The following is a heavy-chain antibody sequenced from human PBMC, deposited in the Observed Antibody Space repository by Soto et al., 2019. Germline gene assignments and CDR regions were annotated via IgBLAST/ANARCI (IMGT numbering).Heavy chain of an antibody. CDR1: GGSISSGDYY. CDR2: IYYSGST. CDR3: PRTAQSYHDAFDI. Sequence: QVQLQESGPGLVKPSQTLSLTCTVSGGSISSGDYYWSWIRQPPGKGLEWIGYIYYSGSTYYNPSLKSRVTISVDTSKNQFSLKLSSVTAADPAVYYCPRTAQSYHDAFDIWGQGTLVTLSS. V-gene: IGHV4-30-4*01. D-gene: IGHD2-2*01. J-gene: IGHJ3*02.